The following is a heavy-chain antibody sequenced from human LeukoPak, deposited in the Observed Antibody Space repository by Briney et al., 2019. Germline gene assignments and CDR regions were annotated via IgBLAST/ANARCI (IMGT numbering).Heavy chain of an antibody. Sequence: SETLSLTCAVYGGSFSSYYWSWIRQPPGKGLEWIGYIYYSGSTNYNPSLKSRVTISVDTSKNQFSLKLSSVTAADTAVYYCARAPGYCSSTSCYSTFKYDYWGQGTLVTVSS. J-gene: IGHJ4*02. CDR1: GGSFSSYY. D-gene: IGHD2-2*02. CDR3: ARAPGYCSSTSCYSTFKYDY. V-gene: IGHV4-59*01. CDR2: IYYSGST.